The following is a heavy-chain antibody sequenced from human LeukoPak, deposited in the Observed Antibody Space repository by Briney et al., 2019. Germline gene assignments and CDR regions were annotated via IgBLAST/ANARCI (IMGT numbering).Heavy chain of an antibody. CDR1: GGSISSRSYY. CDR3: XRHARYXYXYQXX. CDR2: IYYSGST. D-gene: IGHD5-18*01. J-gene: IGHJ4*02. V-gene: IGHV4-39*01. Sequence: PSETLSLTCTVSGGSISSRSYYWGWIRQPPGKGLEWIGSIYYSGSTYYNPSLKSRVTISVDTSKNQFSLKLSSVTAADTAGYXXXRHARYXYXYQXXWGQGXLLTVSS.